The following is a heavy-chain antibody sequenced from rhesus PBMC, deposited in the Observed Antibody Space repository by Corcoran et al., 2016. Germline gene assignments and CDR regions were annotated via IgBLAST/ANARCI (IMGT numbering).Heavy chain of an antibody. J-gene: IGHJ4*01. CDR2: ISLSGGST. D-gene: IGHD3-34*01. V-gene: IGHV3-201*01. CDR3: ARVRPTGVIIGYFDY. CDR1: GFTFDDYA. Sequence: EVQLVESGGGVVQPGGSLRLSCAASGFTFDDYAMHWVRQAPGKGLEWVSGISLSGGSTYYAYSVKGQFTISRDNAKNSLYLQMGSLRAEDTALYYCARVRPTGVIIGYFDYWGQGVLVTVSS.